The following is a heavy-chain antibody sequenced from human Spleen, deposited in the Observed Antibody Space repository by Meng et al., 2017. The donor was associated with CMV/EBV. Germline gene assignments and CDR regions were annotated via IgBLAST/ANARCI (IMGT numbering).Heavy chain of an antibody. CDR3: AKDRVEGLRDL. CDR2: ISGSGGNT. CDR1: GFTFSSYA. V-gene: IGHV3-23*01. J-gene: IGHJ3*01. Sequence: GGSLRLSCAASGFTFSSYAMSWVRQAPGKGLEWVSGISGSGGNTYYADSVKGRFTVSRDNSENTLYLQLDSLRAEDTALYYCAKDRVEGLRDLWGQGTMVTVSS. D-gene: IGHD2-15*01.